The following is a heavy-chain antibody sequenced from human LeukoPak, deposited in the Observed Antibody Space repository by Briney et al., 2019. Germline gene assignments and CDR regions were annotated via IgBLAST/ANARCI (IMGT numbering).Heavy chain of an antibody. D-gene: IGHD4-17*01. V-gene: IGHV3-21*01. J-gene: IGHJ3*02. CDR2: ISRGGTYK. CDR3: ARPTTVTTISADAFDI. CDR1: GFTFSSYA. Sequence: GGSVRLSCAASGFTFSSYAMSWVRQAPGKGLEWVSSISRGGTYKYYADSVKGRFTISRDNAQNSLYLQMNSLRAEDSSVYYCARPTTVTTISADAFDIWGQGTMVTVSS.